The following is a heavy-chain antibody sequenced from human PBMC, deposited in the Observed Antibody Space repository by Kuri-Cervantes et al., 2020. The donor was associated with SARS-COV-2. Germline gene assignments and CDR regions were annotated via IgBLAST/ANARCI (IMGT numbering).Heavy chain of an antibody. D-gene: IGHD2-2*01. CDR1: GFTFSSYG. CDR2: IWYDGSNK. V-gene: IGHV3-33*01. Sequence: GGSLRLSCAASGFTFSSYGMHWVRQAPGKGLEWVAVIWYDGSNKYYADSVKGRFTIPRDNSKNTLYLQMNSLRAEDTAVYYCTSFHPAARIFDYWGQGTLVTVSS. J-gene: IGHJ4*02. CDR3: TSFHPAARIFDY.